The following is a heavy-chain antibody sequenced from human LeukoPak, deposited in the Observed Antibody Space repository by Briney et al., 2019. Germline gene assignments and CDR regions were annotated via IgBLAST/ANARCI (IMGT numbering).Heavy chain of an antibody. CDR2: IYHSGST. D-gene: IGHD1-26*01. Sequence: SETLSLTCTVSGYSISSGYYWGWIRQPPGKGLEWIGSIYHSGSTYYNPSLKSRVTISVDTSKNQFSLKLSSVTAADTAVYYCARHIVGGLAIFDYWGQGTLVTVSS. CDR1: GYSISSGYY. V-gene: IGHV4-38-2*02. J-gene: IGHJ4*02. CDR3: ARHIVGGLAIFDY.